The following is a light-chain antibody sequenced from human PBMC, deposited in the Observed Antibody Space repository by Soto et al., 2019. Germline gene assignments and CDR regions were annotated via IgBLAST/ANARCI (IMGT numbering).Light chain of an antibody. CDR2: DVS. V-gene: IGLV2-14*01. J-gene: IGLJ2*01. Sequence: QSALTQPASVSGSPGQSITISCTGTSSDVGAYNYVSWYQQHPGKAPKLMICDVSNRPSGVSNRSSGSKSGNTASLTISGLQAEDEADYYCSSYTSSSTLVFGGGTKLTVL. CDR3: SSYTSSSTLV. CDR1: SSDVGAYNY.